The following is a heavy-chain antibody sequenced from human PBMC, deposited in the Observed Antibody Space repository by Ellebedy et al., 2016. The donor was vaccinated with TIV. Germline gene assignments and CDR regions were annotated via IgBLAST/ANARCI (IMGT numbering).Heavy chain of an antibody. CDR3: AGGISVAGTSLGF. Sequence: GGSLRLSCAASGFTFSSFAMSWVRQAPGKGLEWVSHISGSGGSTFYADSVKGRFTISRDNSKNTLYLQMNSLRAEDTAVYYCAGGISVAGTSLGFWGQGTLVTVSS. J-gene: IGHJ4*02. V-gene: IGHV3-23*01. CDR2: ISGSGGST. CDR1: GFTFSSFA. D-gene: IGHD6-19*01.